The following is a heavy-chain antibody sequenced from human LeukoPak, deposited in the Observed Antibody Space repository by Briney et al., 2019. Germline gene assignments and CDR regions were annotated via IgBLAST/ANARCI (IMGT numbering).Heavy chain of an antibody. V-gene: IGHV3-23*01. J-gene: IGHJ3*02. D-gene: IGHD3-10*01. CDR1: GYTFINYA. CDR2: ISGSGSST. CDR3: ARDRFPTMVRGATDAFDI. Sequence: GGSLRLSCAASGYTFINYALSWVRQAPGKGLEWVSAISGSGSSTYYADSVKGRFTISRDNSKNTLSLQMNSLRAEDTAVYYCARDRFPTMVRGATDAFDIWGQGTMVTVSS.